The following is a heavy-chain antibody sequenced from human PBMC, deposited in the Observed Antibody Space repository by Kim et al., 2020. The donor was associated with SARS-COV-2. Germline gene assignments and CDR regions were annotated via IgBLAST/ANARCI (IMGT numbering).Heavy chain of an antibody. V-gene: IGHV4-61*01. Sequence: SETLSLTCTVSGDSVSSNSYYWSWIRQPPGKGLEWIGYIYHNGRTNYNPSLKSRVTVSVDTSKNQFSLRLRSVTAADTAVYYCARVGLYSGSYYFDFWGQ. CDR1: GDSVSSNSYY. J-gene: IGHJ4*02. CDR2: IYHNGRT. CDR3: ARVGLYSGSYYFDF. D-gene: IGHD1-26*01.